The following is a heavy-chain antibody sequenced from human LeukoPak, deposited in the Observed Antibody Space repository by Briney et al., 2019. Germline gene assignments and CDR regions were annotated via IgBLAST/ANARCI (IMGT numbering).Heavy chain of an antibody. CDR1: GFTFSDYS. Sequence: GGSLRLSCAASGFTFSDYSMNWVRQAPGKGLEWVSSISSSTSYIFYADSVKGRFTISRDNSKNTLYLQMNSLRAEDTAVYYCAKAPWSTKYYAWDYWGQGTLVTVSS. CDR2: ISSSTSYI. CDR3: AKAPWSTKYYAWDY. V-gene: IGHV3-21*04. D-gene: IGHD1-26*01. J-gene: IGHJ4*02.